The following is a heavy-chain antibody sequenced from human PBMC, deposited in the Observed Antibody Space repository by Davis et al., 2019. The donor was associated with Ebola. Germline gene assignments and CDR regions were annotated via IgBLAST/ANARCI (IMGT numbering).Heavy chain of an antibody. V-gene: IGHV3-11*06. Sequence: GESLKISCAASGFTFSDYYMSWIRQAPGKGLEWVSSISSSSSYIYYADSVKGRFTISRDNAKNSLYLQMNSLRAEDTAVYYCARDHTTTYSYHYYGMDVWGQGTTVTVSS. CDR3: ARDHTTTYSYHYYGMDV. J-gene: IGHJ6*02. CDR1: GFTFSDYY. D-gene: IGHD1-26*01. CDR2: ISSSSSYI.